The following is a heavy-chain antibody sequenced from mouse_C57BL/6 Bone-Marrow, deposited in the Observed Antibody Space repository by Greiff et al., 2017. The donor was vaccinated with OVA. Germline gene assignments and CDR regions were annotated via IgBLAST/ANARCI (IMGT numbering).Heavy chain of an antibody. J-gene: IGHJ4*01. CDR3: ARSYYSNYDYAMDY. V-gene: IGHV1-75*01. D-gene: IGHD2-5*01. CDR1: GYTFTDYY. CDR2: IFPGSGST. Sequence: VQLQESGPELVKPGASVKISCKASGYTFTDYYINWVKQRPGQGLEWIGWIFPGSGSTYYNEKFKGKATLTVDKSSSTAYMLLSSLTSEDSAVYFCARSYYSNYDYAMDYWGQGTSGTVSS.